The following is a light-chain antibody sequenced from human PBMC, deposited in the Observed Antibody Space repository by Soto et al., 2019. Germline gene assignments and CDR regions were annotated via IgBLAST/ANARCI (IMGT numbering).Light chain of an antibody. CDR2: EVS. CDR3: SSFTTSRLYV. V-gene: IGLV2-14*01. Sequence: SALTQPASVSGSPGQSITISCTGTSSDVGGYNYVSWYQQHPGKAPKLMIYEVSNRPSGVSNRFSGSKSGNTASLTISGLQAEDEADYYCSSFTTSRLYVFGPGTKVTVL. CDR1: SSDVGGYNY. J-gene: IGLJ1*01.